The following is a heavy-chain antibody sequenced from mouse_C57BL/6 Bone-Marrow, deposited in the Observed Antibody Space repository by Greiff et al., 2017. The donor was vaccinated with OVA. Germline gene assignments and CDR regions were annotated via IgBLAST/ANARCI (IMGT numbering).Heavy chain of an antibody. Sequence: QVQLQQPGAELVKPGASVKLSCKASGYTFTSYWMHWVKQRPGQGLAWIGMIHPNSGSTNYNEKFKSKATLTVDKSSSTAYMQLSSLTSEDSAVYYCTRSYYYGSSDGVAYWGQGTLVTVSA. D-gene: IGHD1-1*01. V-gene: IGHV1-64*01. J-gene: IGHJ3*01. CDR1: GYTFTSYW. CDR2: IHPNSGST. CDR3: TRSYYYGSSDGVAY.